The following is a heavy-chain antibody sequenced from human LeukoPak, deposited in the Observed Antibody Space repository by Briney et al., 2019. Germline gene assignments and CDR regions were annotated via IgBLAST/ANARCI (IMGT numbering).Heavy chain of an antibody. CDR1: GFTFSSYG. CDR2: ISSSSSTI. J-gene: IGHJ4*02. Sequence: GGSLRLSCAASGFTFSSYGMNWVRQAPGKGLEWVAYISSSSSTIYYADSVKGRLTISRDNAKNSLDLQMNSLRAEDTAVYYCARDYYGLGSSYYWGQGTLVTVSS. V-gene: IGHV3-48*04. CDR3: ARDYYGLGSSYY. D-gene: IGHD3-10*01.